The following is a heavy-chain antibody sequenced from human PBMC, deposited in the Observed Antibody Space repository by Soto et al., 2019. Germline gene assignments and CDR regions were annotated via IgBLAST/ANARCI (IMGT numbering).Heavy chain of an antibody. D-gene: IGHD1-1*01. Sequence: EVQMLETGGGLIQPGGSLRLSCAAAGLNVSGNYMTWVRQAPGKGLEWVSLIYRVGATFYADSVKGRFTISRDFSNNTLYRQMNSLRAEDTAMYYCARMLNGYIDNWGRGTLLTVSS. CDR3: ARMLNGYIDN. CDR1: GLNVSGNY. CDR2: IYRVGAT. J-gene: IGHJ4*02. V-gene: IGHV3-53*02.